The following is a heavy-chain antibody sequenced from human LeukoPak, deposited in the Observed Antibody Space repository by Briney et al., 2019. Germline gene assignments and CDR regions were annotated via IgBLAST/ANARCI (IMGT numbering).Heavy chain of an antibody. CDR3: AGDLRDGIDY. D-gene: IGHD5-24*01. CDR1: GFTFSSYS. J-gene: IGHJ4*02. CDR2: ISSSSSTI. V-gene: IGHV3-48*01. Sequence: GGSLRLSCAASGFTFSSYSMNWVRQAPGKGLEWVSYISSSSSTIYYADSVKGRFTISRDNAKNSLYLQMNSLRAEDTAVYYCAGDLRDGIDYWGQGTLVTVSS.